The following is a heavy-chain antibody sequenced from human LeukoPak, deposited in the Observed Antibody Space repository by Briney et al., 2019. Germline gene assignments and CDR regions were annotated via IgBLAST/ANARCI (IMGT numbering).Heavy chain of an antibody. V-gene: IGHV4-59*01. CDR2: IYYRGST. D-gene: IGHD6-13*01. CDR1: GGSISSYY. J-gene: IGHJ2*01. CDR3: ARTYGSSGLGYFDL. Sequence: PSETLSLTCTVSGGSISSYYWSWIRQPPGKGLEWIGYIYYRGSTNYSPSLKSRLTISVDTSKNQFSLKLSSVTAADTAVYYCARTYGSSGLGYFDLWGRGTLVTVSS.